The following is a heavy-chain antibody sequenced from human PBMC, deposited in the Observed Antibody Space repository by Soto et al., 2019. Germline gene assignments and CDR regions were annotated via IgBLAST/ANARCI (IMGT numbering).Heavy chain of an antibody. CDR1: GFTFSSYA. D-gene: IGHD3-9*01. CDR2: ISGSGGST. V-gene: IGHV3-23*01. Sequence: QSGGSLRFSCAASGFTFSSYAMSWVRQAPGKGPEWVSAISGSGGSTYYADSVKGRFTISRDNSKNTLYLQMNSLRAEDTAVYYCAKDGGWDYDILTGYYYYGMDVWGQGTTVTVSS. J-gene: IGHJ6*02. CDR3: AKDGGWDYDILTGYYYYGMDV.